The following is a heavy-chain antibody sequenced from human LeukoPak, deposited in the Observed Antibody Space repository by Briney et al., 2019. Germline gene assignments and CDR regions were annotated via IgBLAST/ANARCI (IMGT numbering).Heavy chain of an antibody. J-gene: IGHJ6*04. V-gene: IGHV3-9*01. D-gene: IGHD3-10*02. CDR2: ISWNSDNI. CDR1: GFTFDDYA. CDR3: AELGITMIGGV. Sequence: GGSLRLSCAASGFTFDDYAMHWVRQAPGKGLEWVSGISWNSDNIGYADSVKGRFTISRDNAKNSLYLQMNSLRAEDTAVYYCAELGITMIGGVWGKGTTVTISS.